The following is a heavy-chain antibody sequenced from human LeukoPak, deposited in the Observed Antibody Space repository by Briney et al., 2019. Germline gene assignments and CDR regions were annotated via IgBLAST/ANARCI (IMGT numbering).Heavy chain of an antibody. V-gene: IGHV1-18*01. CDR1: GYTFSSYG. Sequence: GASVKVSCKPSGYTFSSYGISWVRQAPGQGLEWMGWIRVYNGDTNYAQKFKGRVTMTTDTSKNTAYMELRSLGSDDTAVYYCARGGSRVTTINILDYWGQGALVTVSS. J-gene: IGHJ4*02. CDR3: ARGGSRVTTINILDY. CDR2: IRVYNGDT. D-gene: IGHD5-24*01.